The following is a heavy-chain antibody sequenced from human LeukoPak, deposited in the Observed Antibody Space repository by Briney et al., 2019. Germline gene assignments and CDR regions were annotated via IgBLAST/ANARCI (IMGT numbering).Heavy chain of an antibody. CDR3: AKGNYDYVWGSYRS. CDR2: ISYDGSNK. V-gene: IGHV3-30*18. J-gene: IGHJ4*02. Sequence: GRSLRLSCAASGFTFSSYGMHWVRQAPGKGLEWVAVISYDGSNKYYADSVKGRFTISRDNSKNTLYLQMNSLRAEDTAVYYCAKGNYDYVWGSYRSWGQGTLVTVYS. D-gene: IGHD3-16*02. CDR1: GFTFSSYG.